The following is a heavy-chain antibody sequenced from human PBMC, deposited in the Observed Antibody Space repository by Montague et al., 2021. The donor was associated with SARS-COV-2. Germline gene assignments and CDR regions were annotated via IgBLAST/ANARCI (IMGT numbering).Heavy chain of an antibody. CDR2: ISYDGSNK. CDR1: GFPFSSYA. J-gene: IGHJ4*02. Sequence: YLRLSCAASGFPFSSYAMHWVRQAPGKGLEWVAVISYDGSNKYYADSVKGRFTISRDNSKNTLYLQMNSLRAEDTAVYYCARDVGGYSDYWGQGTLVTVSS. D-gene: IGHD4-23*01. CDR3: ARDVGGYSDY. V-gene: IGHV3-30*04.